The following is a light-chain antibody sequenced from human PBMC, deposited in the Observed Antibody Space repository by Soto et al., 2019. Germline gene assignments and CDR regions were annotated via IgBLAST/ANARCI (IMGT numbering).Light chain of an antibody. Sequence: DIQMTQSLSSLSASVGDRVTITCQANQDINNSLNWYQQRPGEAPKLLIYDASILEAGVPSRFSGGGFGTTFTLTISSRQPEDIATYYCQQFDNLPLTFGGGTKVELK. CDR1: QDINNS. CDR2: DAS. CDR3: QQFDNLPLT. V-gene: IGKV1-33*01. J-gene: IGKJ4*01.